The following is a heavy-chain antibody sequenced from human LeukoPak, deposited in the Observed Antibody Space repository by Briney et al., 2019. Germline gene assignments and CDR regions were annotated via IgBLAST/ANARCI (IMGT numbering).Heavy chain of an antibody. CDR2: IYHSGST. CDR1: GYSISSGYY. D-gene: IGHD6-13*01. CDR3: ASVGDSSSWYYFDY. Sequence: SETLSLTCAVSGYSISSGYYWGWIRQPPGKGLEWIGSIYHSGSTYYNPSLKSRVTISVDTSKNQFSLKLSSVTAADTAVYCCASVGDSSSWYYFDYWGQGTLVTVSS. V-gene: IGHV4-38-2*01. J-gene: IGHJ4*02.